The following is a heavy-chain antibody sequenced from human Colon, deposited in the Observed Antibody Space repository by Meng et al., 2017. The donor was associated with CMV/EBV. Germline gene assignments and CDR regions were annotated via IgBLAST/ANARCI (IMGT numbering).Heavy chain of an antibody. Sequence: QVPLRQSGPGLVQPSGPLSLTCTCPGASITSSYGSWIRQPAGKGLEWIGRVYISGNTNYNPSLKSRVTMSIDTSKNQLSLNIRSVTAADTAVYYCARDSNLSGLAYWGQGTLVTSPQ. D-gene: IGHD3-10*01. CDR1: GASITSSY. CDR2: VYISGNT. V-gene: IGHV4-4*07. J-gene: IGHJ4*02. CDR3: ARDSNLSGLAY.